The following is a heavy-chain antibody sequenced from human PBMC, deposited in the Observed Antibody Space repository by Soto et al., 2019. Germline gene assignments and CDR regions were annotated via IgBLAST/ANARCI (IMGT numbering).Heavy chain of an antibody. CDR2: IVPLFGTA. J-gene: IGHJ4*02. CDR1: GGTFSNYA. V-gene: IGHV1-69*01. Sequence: QEQLVQSGAEVKKPGSSVTVSCKASGGTFSNYAISWVRQAPGQGLEWMGGIVPLFGTANYGQKFYGRVTITADESTRTVYLELSSLRSEDTAIYYGARDRDDSRGFYHRYYFNYWGQGTLVTVSS. CDR3: ARDRDDSRGFYHRYYFNY. D-gene: IGHD3-22*01.